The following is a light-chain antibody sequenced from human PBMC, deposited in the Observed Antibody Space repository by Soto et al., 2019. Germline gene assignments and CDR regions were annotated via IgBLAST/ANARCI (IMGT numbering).Light chain of an antibody. Sequence: DIVMTQSPDSLAVSLGERATINCKSSQSVLYSSNNKNYLAWYQQKPGQPPKLLIYWASTRESGVADRFSGSGSGTDFTLTISSLQAEDVVVYYCQQYYSTPQTFGQGTKLEIK. CDR1: QSVLYSSNNKNY. CDR3: QQYYSTPQT. CDR2: WAS. V-gene: IGKV4-1*01. J-gene: IGKJ2*01.